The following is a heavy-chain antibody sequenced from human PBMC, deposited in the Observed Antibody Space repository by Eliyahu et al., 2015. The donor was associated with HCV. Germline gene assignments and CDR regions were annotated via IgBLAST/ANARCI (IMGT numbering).Heavy chain of an antibody. CDR2: INPNSGGT. CDR1: GYXFTGYY. Sequence: QVQLVQSGAEVKKPGASVKVSCKASGYXFTGYYMXWVRQAPGQGLEWMGWINPNSGGTNYAQKFQGWVTMTRDTSISTAYMELSRLRSDDTAVYYCARDLGYDFWSGYPLDYYYGMDVWGQGTTVTVSS. D-gene: IGHD3-3*01. J-gene: IGHJ6*02. CDR3: ARDLGYDFWSGYPLDYYYGMDV. V-gene: IGHV1-2*04.